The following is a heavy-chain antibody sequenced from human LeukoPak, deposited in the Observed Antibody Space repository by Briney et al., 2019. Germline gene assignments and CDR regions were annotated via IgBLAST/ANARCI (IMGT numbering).Heavy chain of an antibody. CDR3: ARVNTYYYDSSGYYTPYYFDY. V-gene: IGHV3-30*03. D-gene: IGHD3-22*01. Sequence: GGSLRLTCAASGFTFSSYGMHWVRQAPGKGLEWVAVISYDGSNKYYADSVKGRFTISRDNSKNTLYLQMNSLRAEDTAVYYCARVNTYYYDSSGYYTPYYFDYWGQGTLVTVSS. CDR2: ISYDGSNK. J-gene: IGHJ4*02. CDR1: GFTFSSYG.